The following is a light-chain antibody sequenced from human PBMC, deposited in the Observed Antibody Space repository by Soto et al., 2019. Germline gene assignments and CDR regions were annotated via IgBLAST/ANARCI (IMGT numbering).Light chain of an antibody. V-gene: IGLV2-14*03. Sequence: QPVLTQPASGSGSYGRSITIFCTGTNSDVGAYNYVSWYQQHPGKAPNLMIYDVTNRPSGVSNRFSGSKSGYTASLTISGLQAEDEADYYCSSYTTSSTYVFGTGTKVTVL. CDR1: NSDVGAYNY. CDR3: SSYTTSSTYV. CDR2: DVT. J-gene: IGLJ1*01.